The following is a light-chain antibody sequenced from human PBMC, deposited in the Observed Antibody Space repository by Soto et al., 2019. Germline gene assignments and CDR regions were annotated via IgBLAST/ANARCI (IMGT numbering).Light chain of an antibody. Sequence: EIVMTESPATLSVSQGEIATLSCRASQSVSSNLAWYQQKPGQAPRLLIYGASTRATGIPARFSGSGSGTEFTLTISSLQSEDFAVYYCQQYNNWPKTFGQGTKVDIK. J-gene: IGKJ1*01. CDR3: QQYNNWPKT. CDR1: QSVSSN. CDR2: GAS. V-gene: IGKV3-15*01.